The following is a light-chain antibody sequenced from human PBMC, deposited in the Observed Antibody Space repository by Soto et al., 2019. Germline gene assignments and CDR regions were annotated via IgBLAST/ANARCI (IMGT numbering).Light chain of an antibody. V-gene: IGKV3-11*01. CDR1: QSVSSY. J-gene: IGKJ2*01. CDR2: DAS. CDR3: QQQSHGAPYT. Sequence: EIVLTQSPATLSLSPGERATLSCRASQSVSSYLAWYQQKPGQAPRLLIYDASNRATGIPARFSGSGSGTVFSLNHQRIEREDCAVYFSQQQSHGAPYTFGQETKVENK.